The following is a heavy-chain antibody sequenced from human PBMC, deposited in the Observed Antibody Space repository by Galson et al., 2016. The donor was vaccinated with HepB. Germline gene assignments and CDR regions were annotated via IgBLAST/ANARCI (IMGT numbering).Heavy chain of an antibody. CDR1: GFTFNSYW. V-gene: IGHV3-7*05. D-gene: IGHD1-1*01. Sequence: SLRLSCAASGFTFNSYWMAWVRQAPGKGLEWVANIKQAGSEKYYVDYVKGRFTTSRDNATNSLYLQMNSLRVEDTAVYYCACPTGGNWTDYWGQGTLVTVSS. CDR3: ACPTGGNWTDY. CDR2: IKQAGSEK. J-gene: IGHJ4*02.